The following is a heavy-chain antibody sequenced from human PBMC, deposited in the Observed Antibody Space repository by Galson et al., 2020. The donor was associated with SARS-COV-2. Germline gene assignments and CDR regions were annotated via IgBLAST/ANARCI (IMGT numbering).Heavy chain of an antibody. CDR2: LDWDGDK. V-gene: IGHV2-70*11. Sequence: SGPTLAKPTQTLTLTCTFSGFSLSTRGKCVSWIRQPPGKALAWLARLDWDGDKHYNTSLKTKFTISKDTSQNRVVLRMTNMDPVDTATYYCARTWITGTTSRTFDYLGPVTLVTVSS. J-gene: IGHJ4*02. D-gene: IGHD1-1*01. CDR3: ARTWITGTTSRTFDY. CDR1: GFSLSTRGKC.